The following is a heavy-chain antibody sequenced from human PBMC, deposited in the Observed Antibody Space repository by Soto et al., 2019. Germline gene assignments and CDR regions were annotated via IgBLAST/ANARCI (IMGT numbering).Heavy chain of an antibody. V-gene: IGHV4-31*03. CDR2: IYYSGST. CDR1: GGNIRSGGYY. D-gene: IGHD2-2*01. J-gene: IGHJ4*02. Sequence: TQSLTSTVSGGNIRSGGYYWSCIRQHPGKGLEWIGYIYYSGSTYYNPSLKSRVTISVDTSKNQFSLKLSSVTAADTAVYYCARGGIVVVPAAPPGFDYWGQGTLVTVSS. CDR3: ARGGIVVVPAAPPGFDY.